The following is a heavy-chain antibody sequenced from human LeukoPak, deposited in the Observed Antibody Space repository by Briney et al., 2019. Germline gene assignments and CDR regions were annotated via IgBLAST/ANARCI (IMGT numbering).Heavy chain of an antibody. CDR3: TRVGYIDEGIDY. Sequence: GGFLRLSCTASGFIFSSYWMNWVRQAPGKGLEWVANIKQDGSKKSYVDSVKGRFTISRDNAKNSLYLQMNSLRAEDTAIYYCTRVGYIDEGIDYWGQGTLVTVSS. CDR1: GFIFSSYW. CDR2: IKQDGSKK. D-gene: IGHD5-24*01. J-gene: IGHJ4*02. V-gene: IGHV3-7*04.